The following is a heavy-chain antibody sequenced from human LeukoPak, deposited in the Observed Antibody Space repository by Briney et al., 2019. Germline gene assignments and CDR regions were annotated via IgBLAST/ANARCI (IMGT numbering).Heavy chain of an antibody. CDR1: GYTLTSYG. Sequence: ASVKVSCKASGYTLTSYGFSWVRQAPGQGLEWMGWISGSNGNTNYAQNLQGRVTMTIDTSTSTAYMELRSLRSDDTAVYYCARDPAFRGAQMEYWGQGTLVTVSS. D-gene: IGHD3-10*01. J-gene: IGHJ4*02. V-gene: IGHV1-18*01. CDR3: ARDPAFRGAQMEY. CDR2: ISGSNGNT.